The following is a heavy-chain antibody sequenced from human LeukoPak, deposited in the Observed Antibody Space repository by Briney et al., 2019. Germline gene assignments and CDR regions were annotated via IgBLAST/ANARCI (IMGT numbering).Heavy chain of an antibody. CDR1: GGTFSTYA. V-gene: IGHV1-69*06. CDR2: IIPIFGTT. J-gene: IGHJ5*02. D-gene: IGHD3-22*01. CDR3: ARDLRDPRWGITMIVVVTSNWFDP. Sequence: SVKVSCKASGGTFSTYAISWVRQAPGQGLERMGGIIPIFGTTNYAQKFQGRVTITAGKSTSTAYMELSSLRSEDTAVYYCARDLRDPRWGITMIVVVTSNWFDPWGQGTLVTVSS.